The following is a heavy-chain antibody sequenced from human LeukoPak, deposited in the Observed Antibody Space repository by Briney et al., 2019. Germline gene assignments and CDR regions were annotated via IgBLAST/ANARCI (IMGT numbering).Heavy chain of an antibody. CDR3: ARDSSRYAFDY. D-gene: IGHD6-13*01. V-gene: IGHV3-33*01. Sequence: GRSLRLSCVASGFTFSSYGMHWVRQAPGKGLEWAAVIWYDGSNKYYADSVKGRFTISRDNSKNTLYLQMNSLRAEDTAVYYCARDSSRYAFDYWGQGTLVTVSS. CDR2: IWYDGSNK. CDR1: GFTFSSYG. J-gene: IGHJ4*02.